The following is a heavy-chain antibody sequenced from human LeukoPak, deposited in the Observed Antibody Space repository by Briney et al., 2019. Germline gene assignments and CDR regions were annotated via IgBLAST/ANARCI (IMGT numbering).Heavy chain of an antibody. J-gene: IGHJ4*02. D-gene: IGHD6-13*01. CDR1: GDSVSSSSAA. CDR2: TCYRSKWYT. Sequence: SQTLSLTCAISGDSVSSSSAAWTWIRQSPSRGLEWLGRTCYRSKWYTDYAVSVKSRITINPDTSRNQFSLQLNSVTPEDTAVYYCARGGDNSSKFDYWGQGTLVTVSS. V-gene: IGHV6-1*01. CDR3: ARGGDNSSKFDY.